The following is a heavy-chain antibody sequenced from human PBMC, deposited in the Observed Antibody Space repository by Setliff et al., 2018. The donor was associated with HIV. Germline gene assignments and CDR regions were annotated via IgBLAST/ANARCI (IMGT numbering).Heavy chain of an antibody. D-gene: IGHD2-15*01. CDR3: AREYCSAGSCYSGR. J-gene: IGHJ4*02. Sequence: SETLSLTCTVSGGSVNDFYCNWIRQPPGKGPEWIGYIDYSGSTYYNPSLKSRITISVDTSKNQFSLKLSSVTAADTAVYYCAREYCSAGSCYSGRWGQGMLVTVSS. CDR2: IDYSGST. CDR1: GGSVNDFY. V-gene: IGHV4-59*04.